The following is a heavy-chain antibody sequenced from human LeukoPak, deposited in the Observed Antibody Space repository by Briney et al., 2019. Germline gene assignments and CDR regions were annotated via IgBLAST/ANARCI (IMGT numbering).Heavy chain of an antibody. Sequence: PSETLSLTCTVSGGSISNYYWSWIRQPPGKGLEWIGHIYYSGSTNYNPSLKSRVTISVDTSKNQFSLKLSSVTAADTAVYYCAREGSVNWFDPWGQGTLVTVSS. CDR1: GGSISNYY. J-gene: IGHJ5*02. CDR2: IYYSGST. CDR3: AREGSVNWFDP. D-gene: IGHD3-10*01. V-gene: IGHV4-59*01.